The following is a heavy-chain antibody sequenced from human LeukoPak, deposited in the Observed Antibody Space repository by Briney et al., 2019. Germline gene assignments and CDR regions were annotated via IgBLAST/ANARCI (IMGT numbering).Heavy chain of an antibody. CDR2: ISSSCSTI. Sequence: PGGSLRLSCAASGFTFSSYEMNWVRQAPGKGLEWVSYISSSCSTIYYADSVKGRFTISRDNAKNSLYLQMNSLRAEDTAVYYCARERGSGYLWVDYWGQGTLVTVSS. CDR3: ARERGSGYLWVDY. V-gene: IGHV3-48*03. J-gene: IGHJ4*02. CDR1: GFTFSSYE. D-gene: IGHD3-22*01.